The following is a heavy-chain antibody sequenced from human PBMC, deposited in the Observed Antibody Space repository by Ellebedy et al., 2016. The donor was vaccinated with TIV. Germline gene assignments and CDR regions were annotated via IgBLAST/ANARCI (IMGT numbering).Heavy chain of an antibody. J-gene: IGHJ6*02. D-gene: IGHD6-13*01. CDR1: VGTFSSYA. Sequence: SVKVSXXASVGTFSSYAISWVRQAPGQGLEWMGGIIPIFGTANYAQKFQGRVTITADKSTSTAYMELSSLRSEDTAVYYCARYRSLVQADMDVWGQGTTVTVSS. V-gene: IGHV1-69*06. CDR2: IIPIFGTA. CDR3: ARYRSLVQADMDV.